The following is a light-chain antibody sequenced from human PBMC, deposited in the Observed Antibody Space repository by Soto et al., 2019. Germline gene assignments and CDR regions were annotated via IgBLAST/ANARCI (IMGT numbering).Light chain of an antibody. J-gene: IGKJ1*01. CDR1: QSVSSY. CDR2: AAS. CDR3: QQRYSTTPT. Sequence: GDRVTITSRASQSVSSYLNWYQQKPGKAPMLLIYAASSLQSGVPSRFSGSGSGTDFSLTISTLQTEDFATYECQQRYSTTPTLGQGTQVEIK. V-gene: IGKV1-39*01.